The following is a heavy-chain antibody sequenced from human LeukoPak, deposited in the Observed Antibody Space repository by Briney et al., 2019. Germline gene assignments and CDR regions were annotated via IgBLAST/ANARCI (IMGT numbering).Heavy chain of an antibody. CDR3: ARWYSGSYYYYYYGMDV. J-gene: IGHJ6*02. CDR2: INHSGST. D-gene: IGHD1-26*01. CDR1: GGSFSGYS. V-gene: IGHV4-34*01. Sequence: SQTLSLTCAVYGGSFSGYSWSWIRQPPGKGLEWIGEINHSGSTNYNPSLKSRVTISVDTSKNQFSLKLSSVTAADTAVYYRARWYSGSYYYYYYGMDVWGQGTTVTVSS.